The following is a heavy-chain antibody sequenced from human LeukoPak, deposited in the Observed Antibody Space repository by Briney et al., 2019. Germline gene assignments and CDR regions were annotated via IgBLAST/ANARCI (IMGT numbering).Heavy chain of an antibody. CDR2: ISNDGSTK. V-gene: IGHV3-30*18. J-gene: IGHJ3*02. D-gene: IGHD3-10*01. CDR3: AKDVGRLIRGVLRRLHAFDI. Sequence: PGRSLRLSCVASGFTFSVYGMHWVRQAPGKGLEWVALISNDGSTKDYADSVKGRFTISRDNSKKTLNLQMNSLRTEDTAVYYCAKDVGRLIRGVLRRLHAFDIWGQGTMVTVSS. CDR1: GFTFSVYG.